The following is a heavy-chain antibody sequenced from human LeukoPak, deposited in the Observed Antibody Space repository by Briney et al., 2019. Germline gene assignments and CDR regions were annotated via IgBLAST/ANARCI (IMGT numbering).Heavy chain of an antibody. Sequence: TTSETLSLTCTVSGGSISSGGYYWSWIRQPPGKGLEWIGYIYHSGSTYYNPSLKSRVTISVDRSKNQFSLKLSSVTAADTAVYYCARAELLWFGELSPSFDYWGQGTLVTVSS. CDR3: ARAELLWFGELSPSFDY. J-gene: IGHJ4*02. V-gene: IGHV4-30-2*01. CDR2: IYHSGST. D-gene: IGHD3-10*01. CDR1: GGSISSGGYY.